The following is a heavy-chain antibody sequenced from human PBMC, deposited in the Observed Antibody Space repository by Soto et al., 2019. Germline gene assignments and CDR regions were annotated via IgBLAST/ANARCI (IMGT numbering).Heavy chain of an antibody. J-gene: IGHJ3*02. CDR3: AKPTGISSRSSPDAFDI. CDR2: ISGSGGST. Sequence: GGSLRLSCAASGFTFSSYAMSWVRQAPGKGLEWVSAISGSGGSTYYADSVKGRFTISRDNSKNTLYLQMNSLRAEDTAVYYCAKPTGISSRSSPDAFDIWGQGTMVTVSS. D-gene: IGHD2-15*01. CDR1: GFTFSSYA. V-gene: IGHV3-23*01.